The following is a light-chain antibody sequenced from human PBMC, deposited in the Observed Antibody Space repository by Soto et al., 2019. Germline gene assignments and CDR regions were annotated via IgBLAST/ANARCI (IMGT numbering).Light chain of an antibody. CDR2: EVN. CDR3: SSYTRTNTRV. CDR1: SNDVGAYDY. V-gene: IGLV2-14*01. Sequence: QSALTQPASVSGSPGQSITISCTGTSNDVGAYDYVSWYQHHPGKAPKLMIYEVNNWPSGVSNRFSGSKSGNTASLTISGLQAEDEADYFCSSYTRTNTRVFGGGTKVTVL. J-gene: IGLJ3*02.